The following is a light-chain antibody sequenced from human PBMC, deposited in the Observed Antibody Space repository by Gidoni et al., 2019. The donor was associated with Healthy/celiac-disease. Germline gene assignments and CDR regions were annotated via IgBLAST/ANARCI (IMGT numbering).Light chain of an antibody. J-gene: IGKJ1*01. CDR3: QQYNNWPQT. Sequence: ETVMTQSPATLSVSPGERATLSCRASQSVSSNLAWYQQKPGQAPRLLIYGASTRATGIPARFSGSGSGTDFTLTISSLQSEDFAVYYCQQYNNWPQTFGQGTKVEIK. CDR2: GAS. V-gene: IGKV3-15*01. CDR1: QSVSSN.